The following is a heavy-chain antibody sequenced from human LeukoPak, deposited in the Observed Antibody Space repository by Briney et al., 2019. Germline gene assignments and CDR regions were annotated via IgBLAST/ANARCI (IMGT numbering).Heavy chain of an antibody. J-gene: IGHJ5*02. CDR3: ARDPKVIAVPDGSDDRNDP. CDR1: GDTFGNYA. V-gene: IGHV1-69*06. CDR2: IIPIFPKT. D-gene: IGHD1-14*01. Sequence: ASVTVSCKASGDTFGNYAINWVRQAPGQGLEWMGRIIPIFPKTNYAQKFQARVTITADKSTSTAYLELSSLSSEDTAVYYCARDPKVIAVPDGSDDRNDPGGQGTLVIVSS.